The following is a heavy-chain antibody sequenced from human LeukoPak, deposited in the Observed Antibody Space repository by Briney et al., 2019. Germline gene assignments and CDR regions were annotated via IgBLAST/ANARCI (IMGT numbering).Heavy chain of an antibody. J-gene: IGHJ3*02. CDR3: ARGRVHRYYYDSSGYYGGAFDI. V-gene: IGHV1-18*01. CDR1: GYTFTSYG. Sequence: GASVKVSCKASGYTFTSYGISWVRRAPGQGLEWMGWISAYNGNTNYAQKLQGRVTMTTDTSTSTAYMELRSLRSDDTAVYYCARGRVHRYYYDSSGYYGGAFDIWGQGTMVTVSS. D-gene: IGHD3-22*01. CDR2: ISAYNGNT.